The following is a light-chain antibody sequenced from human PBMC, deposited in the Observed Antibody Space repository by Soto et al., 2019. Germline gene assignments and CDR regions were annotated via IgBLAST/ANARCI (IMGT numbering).Light chain of an antibody. CDR3: QQRSNWPRIT. V-gene: IGKV3-11*01. Sequence: EIVFTQSPATLSLSPMERATLSCSASQSVSSYLAWYQQKPGQATRLLIYDASNRATGIPARFSGSGSGTDFTLTISSLEPEDFAVYYCQQRSNWPRITFGGGTKVEIK. J-gene: IGKJ4*01. CDR1: QSVSSY. CDR2: DAS.